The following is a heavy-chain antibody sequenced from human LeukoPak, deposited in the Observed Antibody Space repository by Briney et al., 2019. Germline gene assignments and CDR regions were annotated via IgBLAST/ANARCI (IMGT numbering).Heavy chain of an antibody. J-gene: IGHJ2*01. V-gene: IGHV1-2*02. Sequence: ASVKVSCKASGYTFTGYYMHWVRQAPGQGLEWMEWINPNSGGTNYAQKFQGRVTMTRDTSISTAYMELSRLRSDDTAVYYCAFQYGDYWYFDLWGRGTLVTVSS. D-gene: IGHD4-17*01. CDR1: GYTFTGYY. CDR2: INPNSGGT. CDR3: AFQYGDYWYFDL.